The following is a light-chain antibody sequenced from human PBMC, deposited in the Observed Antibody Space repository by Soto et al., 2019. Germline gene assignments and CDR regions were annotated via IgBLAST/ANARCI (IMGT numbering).Light chain of an antibody. CDR2: DAC. CDR3: QQYNSYWT. Sequence: DIQMTQSPSTLSASVGDRVTITCRASQSISRWLAWHQQKPGKAPKLLIYDACSLESGVPSRFSGSGSGTEFTLTISSLQPDDFATYYCQQYNSYWTFGQGTKVEVK. CDR1: QSISRW. V-gene: IGKV1-5*01. J-gene: IGKJ1*01.